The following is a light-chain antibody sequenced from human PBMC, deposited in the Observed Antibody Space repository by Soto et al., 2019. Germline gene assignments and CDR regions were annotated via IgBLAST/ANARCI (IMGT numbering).Light chain of an antibody. CDR2: AAS. J-gene: IGKJ2*01. CDR3: QHSYSISYA. V-gene: IGKV1-39*01. CDR1: QSIRIY. Sequence: DIQMTQSPSSLSASVGDRVTITCRASQSIRIYLNWYQQKPGKAPKLLIYAASSLKSGVPSRFSRSGSGTDYTLTISSLQPEDFAIYYEQHSYSISYAFGQGTKLEIK.